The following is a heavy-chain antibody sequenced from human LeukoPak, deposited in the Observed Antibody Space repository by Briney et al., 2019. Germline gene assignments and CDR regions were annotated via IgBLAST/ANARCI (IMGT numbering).Heavy chain of an antibody. CDR1: GFTFSNYF. CDR3: ATSTLYQLITFDY. J-gene: IGHJ4*02. CDR2: ISPTGTTI. Sequence: PGGSLRLSCATSGFTFSNYFMTWIRQAPGKGLEWVSTISPTGTTIYYADSVKGRFTISRDNAKNSLFLQMNSLRAEDTAVYYCATSTLYQLITFDYWGQGTLVTVSS. V-gene: IGHV3-11*01. D-gene: IGHD2-2*01.